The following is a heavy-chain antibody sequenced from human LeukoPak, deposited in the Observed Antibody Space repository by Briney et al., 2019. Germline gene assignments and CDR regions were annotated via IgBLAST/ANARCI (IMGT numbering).Heavy chain of an antibody. Sequence: GGSLRLSCAASGFTFSNFAMMWVRQAPGTGLQWVSTITGYGATFYADSVRGRFTIFRDTSMNTLFLQMNSLGAEDTAVYYCAKGAAAGKVDWFDPWGQGTLVTVS. CDR2: ITGYGAT. V-gene: IGHV3-23*01. D-gene: IGHD6-13*01. J-gene: IGHJ5*02. CDR3: AKGAAAGKVDWFDP. CDR1: GFTFSNFA.